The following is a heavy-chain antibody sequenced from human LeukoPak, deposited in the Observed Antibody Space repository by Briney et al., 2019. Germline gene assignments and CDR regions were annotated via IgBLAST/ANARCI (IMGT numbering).Heavy chain of an antibody. CDR2: INHDGSST. CDR3: AKEHGGSSWYEDAFDI. D-gene: IGHD6-13*01. Sequence: GGSLRLSCATSGFTFSTFWMHWVRQAPGKGLVWVSRINHDGSSTNYADSVKGRFTISRDNAKNTLYLQMNSLRAEDTAVYYCAKEHGGSSWYEDAFDIWGQGTMVTVSS. J-gene: IGHJ3*02. V-gene: IGHV3-74*01. CDR1: GFTFSTFW.